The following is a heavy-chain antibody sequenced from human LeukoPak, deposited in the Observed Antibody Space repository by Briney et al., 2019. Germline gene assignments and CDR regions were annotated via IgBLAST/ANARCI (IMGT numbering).Heavy chain of an antibody. J-gene: IGHJ4*02. CDR1: GGSISSSNYY. Sequence: SETLSLTCTVSGGSISSSNYYWGWIRQPPGKGLEWIGEINHSGSTNYNPSLKSRVTISVDTSKNQFSLKLSSVTAADTAVYYCARGYCSGGSCPFFDYWGQGTLVTVSS. D-gene: IGHD2-15*01. CDR2: INHSGST. CDR3: ARGYCSGGSCPFFDY. V-gene: IGHV4-39*07.